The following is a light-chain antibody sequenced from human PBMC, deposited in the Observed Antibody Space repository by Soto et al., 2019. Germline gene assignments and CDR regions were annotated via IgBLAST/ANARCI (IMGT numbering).Light chain of an antibody. Sequence: QSVLTQPASVSGSPGQSITISCTGTSSDVGGYYYVSWYQHHPGKAPKLMIYQVSNRPSGVSNRFSGSKSGNTASLTISGLQAEDEADYYCSSYTSSNTVYVFGTGTKVTV. CDR1: SSDVGGYYY. CDR3: SSYTSSNTVYV. J-gene: IGLJ1*01. CDR2: QVS. V-gene: IGLV2-14*01.